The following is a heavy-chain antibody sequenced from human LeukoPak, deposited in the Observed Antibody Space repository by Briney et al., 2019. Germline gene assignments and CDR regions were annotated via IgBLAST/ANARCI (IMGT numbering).Heavy chain of an antibody. CDR3: ARDLRLITMVRGVNPVDY. V-gene: IGHV1-2*02. CDR1: GYTFTGYY. Sequence: ASVKVSCKASGYTFTGYYMHWVRQAPGQGLEWMGWINPNSGRTNYAQKFQGRVTMTRDTSISTAYMELSRLRSDDTAVYYCARDLRLITMVRGVNPVDYWGQGTLVTVSS. J-gene: IGHJ4*02. CDR2: INPNSGRT. D-gene: IGHD3-10*01.